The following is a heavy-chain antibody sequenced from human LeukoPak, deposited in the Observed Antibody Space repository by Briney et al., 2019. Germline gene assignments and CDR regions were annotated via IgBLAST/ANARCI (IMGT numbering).Heavy chain of an antibody. Sequence: SETLSLTCTVPGGSISSYYWSWIRHPPGTGLEWIGYIYYSGSINYNPSLKRRVTISVDTSKNHFSLKLSCVTAADTALYYCAKTTGAHAFDIWGQATMVTVSS. D-gene: IGHD4-17*01. J-gene: IGHJ3*02. CDR1: GGSISSYY. CDR3: AKTTGAHAFDI. V-gene: IGHV4-59*01. CDR2: IYYSGSI.